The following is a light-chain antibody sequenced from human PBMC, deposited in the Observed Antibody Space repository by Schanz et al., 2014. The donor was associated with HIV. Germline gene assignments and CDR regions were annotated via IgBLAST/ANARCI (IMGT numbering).Light chain of an antibody. CDR1: SSNIEAGYD. CDR2: GNI. CDR3: QSFDRSLGGVV. Sequence: SVLTQPPSVSGAPGQRVTISCTGSSSNIEAGYDVHWYQQLPGAAPKLLIYGNINRPSGVPDRFSGSKSVNSASLAITGLQAEDEADYYCQSFDRSLGGVVFGGGTKLTVL. J-gene: IGLJ3*02. V-gene: IGLV1-40*01.